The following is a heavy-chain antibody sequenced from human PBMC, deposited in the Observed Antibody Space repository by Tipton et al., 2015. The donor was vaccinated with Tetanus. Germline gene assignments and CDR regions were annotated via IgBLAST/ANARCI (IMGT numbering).Heavy chain of an antibody. J-gene: IGHJ4*02. CDR3: ARESITIFGVVSIDY. Sequence: TLSLTCTVSGGSMSNNYWSWIRQPPGKGLEWIAYIFHSGSTNYSPSLKSRVAMSVDNSKNQFSLKLNSVTAADTAVYYCARESITIFGVVSIDYWGQGTLVTVSS. CDR1: GGSMSNNY. CDR2: IFHSGST. D-gene: IGHD3-3*01. V-gene: IGHV4-59*12.